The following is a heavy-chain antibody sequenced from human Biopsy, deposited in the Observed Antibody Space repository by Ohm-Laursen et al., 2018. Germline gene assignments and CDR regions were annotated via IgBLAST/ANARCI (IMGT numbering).Heavy chain of an antibody. V-gene: IGHV1-18*01. CDR1: GYTFTNYG. CDR3: ARAKLEPVYYYYGMDV. J-gene: IGHJ6*02. D-gene: IGHD1-1*01. CDR2: INTENGNT. Sequence: SVKVSCKTSGYTFTNYGISWVRQAPGQGLEWMGWINTENGNTIYAQNLQGRVTMTADTSTSTAYMEVTSLRSDDTAVYYCARAKLEPVYYYYGMDVWDQGTTVTVSS.